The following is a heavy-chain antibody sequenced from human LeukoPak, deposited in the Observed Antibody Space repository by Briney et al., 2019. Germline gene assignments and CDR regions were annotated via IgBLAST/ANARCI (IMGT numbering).Heavy chain of an antibody. CDR2: IIPIFATA. CDR3: TRGEDYVVEVTATTWTLFDY. J-gene: IGHJ4*02. D-gene: IGHD2-15*01. V-gene: IGHV1-69*13. CDR1: GGTFSNLG. Sequence: SVKVSCKASGGTFSNLGIIWVRQAPGHGLEWMGGIIPIFATATYAQKFQGRVTITADDSTSTAYRELRSLRSDDTAVYYCTRGEDYVVEVTATTWTLFDYWGQGTLVTVSS.